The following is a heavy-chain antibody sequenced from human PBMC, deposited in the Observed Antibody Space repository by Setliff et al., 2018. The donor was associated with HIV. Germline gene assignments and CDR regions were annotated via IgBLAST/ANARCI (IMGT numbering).Heavy chain of an antibody. CDR2: INHSGST. CDR3: ARAIFGIVYYYMGV. CDR1: GGSFSGYY. Sequence: PSETLSLTCAVYGGSFSGYYWSWIRQPPGKGLEWIGEINHSGSTNYNPSLKSRVTISVDTSKNQFSLKLSSVTAADTAVYYCARAIFGIVYYYMGVWGKGTTVTVSS. J-gene: IGHJ6*03. V-gene: IGHV4-34*01. D-gene: IGHD3-3*01.